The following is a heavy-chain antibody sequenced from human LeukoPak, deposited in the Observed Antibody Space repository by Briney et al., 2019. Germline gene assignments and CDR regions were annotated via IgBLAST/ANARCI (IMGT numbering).Heavy chain of an antibody. CDR1: GFTFSSYA. CDR2: ISGSGGST. V-gene: IGHV3-23*01. Sequence: GGSLRLSCAASGFTFSSYAMSWVRQAPGKGLEWVSAISGSGGSTYYADSVKGRFTISRDNSKNTLYLQMNSLGAEDTAVYYCAKETRMVRGVPYYFDYWGQGTLVTVSS. CDR3: AKETRMVRGVPYYFDY. D-gene: IGHD3-10*01. J-gene: IGHJ4*02.